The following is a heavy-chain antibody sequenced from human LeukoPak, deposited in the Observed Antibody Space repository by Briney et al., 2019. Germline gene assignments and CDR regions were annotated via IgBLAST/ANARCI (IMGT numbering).Heavy chain of an antibody. CDR2: IYYSGST. D-gene: IGHD1-26*01. CDR1: GGSISSGGYY. CDR3: ARLVVGATTEYFDY. V-gene: IGHV4-61*08. Sequence: SETLSLTCTVSGGSISSGGYYWSWIRQHPGKGLEWIGYIYYSGSTNYNPSLKSRVTISVDTSKNQFSLKLSSVTAADTAVYYCARLVVGATTEYFDYWGQGTLVTVSS. J-gene: IGHJ4*02.